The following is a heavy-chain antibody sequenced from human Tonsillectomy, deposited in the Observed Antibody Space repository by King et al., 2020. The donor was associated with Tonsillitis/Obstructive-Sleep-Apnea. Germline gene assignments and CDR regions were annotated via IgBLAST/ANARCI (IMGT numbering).Heavy chain of an antibody. Sequence: QLVQSGAEVKKPGSSVKVSCKASGGTFSSYAISWVRQAPGQGLEWMGGIIPIFGTANYAQKFQGRVTITADVSASTAYMELSSLRSEDTAVYYCAREDRDTPMVPFDYWGQGTLVTVSS. CDR2: IIPIFGTA. V-gene: IGHV1-69*01. D-gene: IGHD5-18*01. CDR1: GGTFSSYA. J-gene: IGHJ4*02. CDR3: AREDRDTPMVPFDY.